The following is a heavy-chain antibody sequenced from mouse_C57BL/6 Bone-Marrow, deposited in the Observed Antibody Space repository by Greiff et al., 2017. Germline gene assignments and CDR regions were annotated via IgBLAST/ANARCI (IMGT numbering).Heavy chain of an antibody. D-gene: IGHD3-2*02. CDR2: INPSSGYT. CDR3: ARVGQRRRSWFAY. V-gene: IGHV1-4*01. Sequence: LVESGAELARPGASVKMSCKASGYTFNSYTMHWVKQRTGQGLEWIGYINPSSGYTKYNQKFKGKATLTADKSSSTSYMQLSSLTSEDSAVYYCARVGQRRRSWFAYWGQGTLVTVSA. CDR1: GYTFNSYT. J-gene: IGHJ3*01.